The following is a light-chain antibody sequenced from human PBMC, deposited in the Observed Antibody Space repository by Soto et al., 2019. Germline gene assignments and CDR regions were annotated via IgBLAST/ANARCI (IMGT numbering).Light chain of an antibody. CDR2: RTF. V-gene: IGKV3-20*01. CDR1: QSIASSY. Sequence: EIVLTQSPGTLSLSPGERATLSCRASQSIASSYLAWYQQRPGQPPRLLLYRTFNRATGIPDRFSGSGSGTDCTLTIRRLEPEDFAVYCCQQFSSSPLTFGGGTKVEI. J-gene: IGKJ4*01. CDR3: QQFSSSPLT.